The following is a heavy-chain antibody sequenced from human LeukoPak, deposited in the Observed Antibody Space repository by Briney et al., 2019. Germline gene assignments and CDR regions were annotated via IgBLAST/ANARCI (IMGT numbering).Heavy chain of an antibody. D-gene: IGHD3-9*01. Sequence: SQTLSLTCTVSGGSISSGGYYWSWIRQHPGKGLEWIGYIYYSGSTYYNPSLKSRVTISVDTSKNQFSLKLSSVTAADTAVYYCAREGLYFDWNWFDPWGQGTLVTVS. J-gene: IGHJ5*02. V-gene: IGHV4-31*03. CDR2: IYYSGST. CDR3: AREGLYFDWNWFDP. CDR1: GGSISSGGYY.